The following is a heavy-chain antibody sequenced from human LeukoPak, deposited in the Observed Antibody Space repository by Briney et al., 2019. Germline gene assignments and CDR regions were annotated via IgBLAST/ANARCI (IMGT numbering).Heavy chain of an antibody. CDR3: ARVRDSSGYFTRDAFDI. Sequence: VASVKVSCKASGYTFAGYYMHWARQAPGQGLEWMGWINPNSGGTNYAQKFQGRVTMTRDTSISTAYMELSRLRSDDTAVYYCARVRDSSGYFTRDAFDIWGQGTMVTVSS. CDR1: GYTFAGYY. CDR2: INPNSGGT. J-gene: IGHJ3*02. V-gene: IGHV1-2*02. D-gene: IGHD3-22*01.